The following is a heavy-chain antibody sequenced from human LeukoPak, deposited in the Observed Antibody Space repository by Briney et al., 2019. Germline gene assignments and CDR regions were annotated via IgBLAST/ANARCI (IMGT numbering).Heavy chain of an antibody. J-gene: IGHJ4*02. V-gene: IGHV1-2*02. D-gene: IGHD3-22*01. CDR2: INPNSGGT. CDR1: GYTFTGYY. Sequence: ASVKVSCKASGYTFTGYYMHWVRQAPGQGLEWMGWINPNSGGTNYAQKFQGRVTMTRDTSISTAYMELSRLRSDDTAVYYCARGTPHYYDSSGPYDYWGQGTLVTVSP. CDR3: ARGTPHYYDSSGPYDY.